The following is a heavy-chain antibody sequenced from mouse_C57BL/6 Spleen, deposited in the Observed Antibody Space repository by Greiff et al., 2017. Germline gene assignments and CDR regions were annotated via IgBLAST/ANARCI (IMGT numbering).Heavy chain of an antibody. V-gene: IGHV1-55*01. CDR2: IYPGSGST. CDR1: GYTFTSYW. D-gene: IGHD1-1*01. CDR3: AREGGKYYGRVDY. J-gene: IGHJ2*01. Sequence: QVQLQQSGAELVKPGASVKMSCQASGYTFTSYWITWVKQRPGQGLEWIGDIYPGSGSTNYNEKFKSKATLTVDTSSITAYMQLSSLTSEDSAVYYCAREGGKYYGRVDYWGQGTTLTVSS.